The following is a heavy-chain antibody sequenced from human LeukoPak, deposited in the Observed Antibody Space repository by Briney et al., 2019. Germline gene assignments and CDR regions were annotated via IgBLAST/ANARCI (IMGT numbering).Heavy chain of an antibody. CDR2: ISPNSGGT. J-gene: IGHJ3*02. CDR1: GYTFTGYY. D-gene: IGHD3-22*01. CDR3: ARGLTIIRTAPRAPLDI. V-gene: IGHV1-2*02. Sequence: GASVKVSCKASGYTFTGYYMHWVRQAPGQGLEWMGWISPNSGGTNSAQKFQGRVTMTRDPSISTAYMELSRLRSDDTAVYYCARGLTIIRTAPRAPLDIWGQGTMVTVSS.